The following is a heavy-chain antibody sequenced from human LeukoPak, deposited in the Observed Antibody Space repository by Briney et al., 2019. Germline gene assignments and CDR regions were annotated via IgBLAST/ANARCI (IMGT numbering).Heavy chain of an antibody. V-gene: IGHV3-74*03. J-gene: IGHJ4*02. D-gene: IGHD1-1*01. CDR1: GFTFSGHW. CDR2: INEDGTDS. CDR3: VRDETLWTLDW. Sequence: GGSLRLSCTASGFTFSGHWIHWVRQAPGMGLVWVSRINEDGTDSMYAESVKGRFTISRDNAKNTVYLQMNSLRAEDTAVYHCVRDETLWTLDWWGQGTLVSVSS.